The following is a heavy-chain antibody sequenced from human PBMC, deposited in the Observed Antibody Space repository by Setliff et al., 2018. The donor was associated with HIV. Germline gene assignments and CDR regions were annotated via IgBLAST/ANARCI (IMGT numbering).Heavy chain of an antibody. D-gene: IGHD4-4*01. CDR3: AREHDYSNYRRLDS. CDR1: GVSIISYY. J-gene: IGHJ4*02. CDR2: IHHSGGS. V-gene: IGHV4-4*08. Sequence: LSLTCTVSGVSIISYYWTWIRQPPGKGLEWIGYIHHSGGSDYTPSLRSRVTMSVDTSKNQFSLKLSSVTAADTAVYYCAREHDYSNYRRLDSWGQGILVTVSS.